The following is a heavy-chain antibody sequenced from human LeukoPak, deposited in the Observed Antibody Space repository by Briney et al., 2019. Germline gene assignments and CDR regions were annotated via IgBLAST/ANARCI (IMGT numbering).Heavy chain of an antibody. CDR2: IYYSGST. V-gene: IGHV4-39*01. J-gene: IGHJ4*02. D-gene: IGHD6-13*01. CDR3: GRYTSSWEAVFDY. Sequence: SETLSLTCTVSGGSISSSSYYWGWIRQPPGKGLEWIGSIYYSGSTYYNPSLKSRVTISVDTSKNQFSLKLSSVTAADTAVYYCGRYTSSWEAVFDYWGQGTLVTVSP. CDR1: GGSISSSSYY.